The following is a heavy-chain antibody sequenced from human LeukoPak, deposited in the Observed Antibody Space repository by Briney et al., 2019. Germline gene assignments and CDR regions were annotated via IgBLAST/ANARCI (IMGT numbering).Heavy chain of an antibody. CDR2: IYYSGST. CDR3: ARHQYYDSSGFLGY. V-gene: IGHV4-39*01. D-gene: IGHD3-22*01. J-gene: IGHJ4*02. CDR1: GGSISSSSYY. Sequence: SETLSLTCTVSGGSISSSSYYWGWIRQPPGKGLEWIGSIYYSGSTYYSPSIKSRVTISVDTSKNQFSLKLSSVTAADTAVYYCARHQYYDSSGFLGYWGQGTLVTVSS.